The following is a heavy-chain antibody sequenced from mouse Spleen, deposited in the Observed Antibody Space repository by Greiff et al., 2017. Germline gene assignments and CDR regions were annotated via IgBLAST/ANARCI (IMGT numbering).Heavy chain of an antibody. J-gene: IGHJ2*01. CDR3: TRKAVLHYFDY. Sequence: VQLQQSGAELVRPGASVTLSCKASGYTFTDYEMHWVKQTPVHGLEWIGAIDPETGGTAYNQKFKGKAILTADKSSSTAYMELRSLTSEDSAVYYCTRKAVLHYFDYWGQGTTLTVSS. V-gene: IGHV1-15*01. CDR1: GYTFTDYE. CDR2: IDPETGGT.